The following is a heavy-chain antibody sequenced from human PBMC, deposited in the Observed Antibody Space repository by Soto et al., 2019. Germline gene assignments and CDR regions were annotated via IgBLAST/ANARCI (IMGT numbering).Heavy chain of an antibody. CDR2: ISAYNGNT. D-gene: IGHD3-9*01. J-gene: IGHJ6*02. CDR3: ARGRYFDWGGVNDPPPYYYYGMDV. V-gene: IGHV1-18*01. Sequence: QVQLVQSGAEVKKPGASVKVSCKASGYTFTSYGISWVRQAPGQGLEWMGWISAYNGNTNYAQKLQGRVTMTTDTSTSTAYMELRSLRSDDTAVYYCARGRYFDWGGVNDPPPYYYYGMDVWGQGTTVTVSS. CDR1: GYTFTSYG.